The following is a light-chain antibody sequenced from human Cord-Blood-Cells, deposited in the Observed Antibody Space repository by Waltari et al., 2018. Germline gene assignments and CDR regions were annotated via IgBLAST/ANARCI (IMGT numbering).Light chain of an antibody. J-gene: IGKJ4*01. V-gene: IGKV3-15*01. CDR1: QSVSSN. CDR3: QQYKNWPPLS. Sequence: EIVITQSPATLSVSPGERATLSCRASQSVSSNLAWYPQKPGPAPRLLIDGAYTRSTGIPTRFSGSGSVTEFTLTISSLQSEDFAVYYCQQYKNWPPLSFGGGTKVEIK. CDR2: GAY.